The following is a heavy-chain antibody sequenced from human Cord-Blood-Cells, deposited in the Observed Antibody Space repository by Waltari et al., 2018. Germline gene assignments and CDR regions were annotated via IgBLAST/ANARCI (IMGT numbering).Heavy chain of an antibody. CDR2: ISSSGSTI. CDR1: GFTLSSYK. J-gene: IGHJ3*02. CDR3: ARDPKRYDAFDI. Sequence: EVQLVESGGGLVQPGGSLRLSCAASGFTLSSYKTNCVRQAPGKGLEWVSYISSSGSTIYYADSVKGRFTISRDNAKNSLYLQMNSLRAEDTAVYYCARDPKRYDAFDIWGQGTMVTVSS. V-gene: IGHV3-48*03.